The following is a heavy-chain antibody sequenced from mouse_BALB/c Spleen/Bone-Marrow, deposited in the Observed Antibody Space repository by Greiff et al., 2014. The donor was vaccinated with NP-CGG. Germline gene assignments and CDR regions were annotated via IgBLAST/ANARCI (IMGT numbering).Heavy chain of an antibody. V-gene: IGHV1-80*01. J-gene: IGHJ4*01. CDR3: ARRDGSTYYYAMDY. D-gene: IGHD1-1*01. Sequence: QVQLQQSGAELVRPGSSVKISCKASGYAFSDYWMNWVKQRPGQGLEWIGQIYPGDGDTNYNGKFKGKATLTADKSSSTAYMQPSSLTSEDSAVYFCARRDGSTYYYAMDYWGQGTSVTVSS. CDR1: GYAFSDYW. CDR2: IYPGDGDT.